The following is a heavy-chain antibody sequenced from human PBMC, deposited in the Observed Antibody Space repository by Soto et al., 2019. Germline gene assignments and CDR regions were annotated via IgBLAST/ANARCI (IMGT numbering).Heavy chain of an antibody. D-gene: IGHD2-15*01. CDR3: ARQPNLRGCSGGSCYDYYGMDV. J-gene: IGHJ6*02. CDR1: GGSISSSSYY. V-gene: IGHV4-39*01. Sequence: SETLSLTCTVSGGSISSSSYYWGWIRQPPGKGLEWIGSIYYSGSTYYNPSLKSRVTISVDTSKNQFSLKLSSVTAADTAVYYCARQPNLRGCSGGSCYDYYGMDVWGQGTTVTVSS. CDR2: IYYSGST.